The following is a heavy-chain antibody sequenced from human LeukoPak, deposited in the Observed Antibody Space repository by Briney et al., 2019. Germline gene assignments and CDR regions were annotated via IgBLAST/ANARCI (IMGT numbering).Heavy chain of an antibody. V-gene: IGHV3-33*01. CDR2: IWYDGNNK. CDR3: ARDGNSGYDYPIFDY. CDR1: GFGFSNYG. J-gene: IGHJ4*02. D-gene: IGHD5-12*01. Sequence: GGSLRLSCAASGFGFSNYGMHWVRQAPGKGLEWVAVIWYDGNNKYYADFVRGRFTISRDNSKNTLYLQMNSLRAEDTAVYYFARDGNSGYDYPIFDYWGQGTLVSVSS.